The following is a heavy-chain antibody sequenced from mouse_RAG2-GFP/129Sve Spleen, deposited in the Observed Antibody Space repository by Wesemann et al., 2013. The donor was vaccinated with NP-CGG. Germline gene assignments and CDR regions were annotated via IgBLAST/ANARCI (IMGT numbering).Heavy chain of an antibody. Sequence: GEILPGSGSTNYNEKFKGKATFTADTSSNTAYMQLSSLTSEDSAVYYCARSGRYDLIYYAMDYWGQGTSVTVSS. V-gene: IGHV1-9*01. CDR2: ILPGSGST. D-gene: IGHD2-14*01. CDR3: ARSGRYDLIYYAMDY. J-gene: IGHJ4*01.